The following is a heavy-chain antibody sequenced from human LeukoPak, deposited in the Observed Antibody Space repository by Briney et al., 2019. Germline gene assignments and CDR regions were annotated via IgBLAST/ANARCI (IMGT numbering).Heavy chain of an antibody. CDR1: GFTFSSYG. Sequence: GGSLRLSCAASGFTFSSYGMHWVRQAPGKGLEWVAFIRYDGSNKYYADSMKGRFTISRDNSKNTLYLQKNSLRAEDTAVYYCAKDGGFSGDYWGQGTLVTVSS. CDR2: IRYDGSNK. D-gene: IGHD2-15*01. V-gene: IGHV3-30*02. J-gene: IGHJ4*02. CDR3: AKDGGFSGDY.